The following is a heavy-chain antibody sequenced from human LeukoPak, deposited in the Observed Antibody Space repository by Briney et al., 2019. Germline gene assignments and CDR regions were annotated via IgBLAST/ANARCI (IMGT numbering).Heavy chain of an antibody. CDR2: IYYSGSN. Sequence: PSETLSLTCTVSGVSISSYYWIWLPQPPGKGLEWMGYIYYSGSNNYNHFLKSRVTISVNTSNNQFSLKLSSVTAADTAVYYCASLRRYYDFWSGYYRGNYFDYWGQGTLVTVSS. D-gene: IGHD3-3*01. CDR3: ASLRRYYDFWSGYYRGNYFDY. J-gene: IGHJ4*02. V-gene: IGHV4-59*01. CDR1: GVSISSYY.